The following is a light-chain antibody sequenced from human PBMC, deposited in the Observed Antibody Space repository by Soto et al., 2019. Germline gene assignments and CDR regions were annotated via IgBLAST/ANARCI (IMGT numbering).Light chain of an antibody. V-gene: IGKV1-5*03. J-gene: IGKJ1*01. CDR1: QSISSW. Sequence: DLQMTQSPSTLSASVGDRVTITCRASQSISSWLAWYQQKPGKAPKLLIYKASSLGSGVPSRFSGSGSGTEFTLTISSLQPDDFATYYCQQYNSWTFGQGTKVEIK. CDR2: KAS. CDR3: QQYNSWT.